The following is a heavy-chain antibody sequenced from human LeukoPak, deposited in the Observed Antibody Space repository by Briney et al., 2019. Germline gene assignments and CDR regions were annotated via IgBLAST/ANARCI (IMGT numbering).Heavy chain of an antibody. J-gene: IGHJ4*02. V-gene: IGHV3-53*01. CDR1: GFTVSDNY. Sequence: PGGSLRLSCAASGFTVSDNYMTWVRQAPGKGLEWVSSIYNTGATHYAESVKGRFTISRDNSKNTLYLQMNSLRAEDTAVYYCARSDSSGWLNFDYWGQGTLVTVSS. CDR3: ARSDSSGWLNFDY. D-gene: IGHD6-19*01. CDR2: IYNTGAT.